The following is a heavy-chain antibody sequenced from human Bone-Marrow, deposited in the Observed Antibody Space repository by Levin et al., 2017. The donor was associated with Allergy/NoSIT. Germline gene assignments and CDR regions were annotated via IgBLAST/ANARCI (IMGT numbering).Heavy chain of an antibody. Sequence: GGSLRLSCAASGFTFSNYGMHWVRQAPGKGLEWVAIIFHDGSHKYYADYVEGRFTISRDNSKKTLYLQMNSLRVEDTAMYYCVRDVEQTSHLGPPGDYWGQGALVTVSS. J-gene: IGHJ4*02. CDR1: GFTFSNYG. CDR2: IFHDGSHK. V-gene: IGHV3-33*01. D-gene: IGHD1/OR15-1a*01. CDR3: VRDVEQTSHLGPPGDY.